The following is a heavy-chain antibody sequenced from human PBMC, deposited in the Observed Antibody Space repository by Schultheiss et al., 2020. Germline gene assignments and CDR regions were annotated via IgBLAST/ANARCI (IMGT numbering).Heavy chain of an antibody. J-gene: IGHJ1*01. D-gene: IGHD1-26*01. CDR3: ARQIVGGSFSVYRQL. V-gene: IGHV4-31*03. CDR1: GGSISSGGYY. Sequence: TLSLTCTVSGGSISSGGYYWSWIRQHPGKGLEWIGYIYYSGSTYYNPSLKSRVTMSVDKSKNQFSLRLSSVTAADTAVYYCARQIVGGSFSVYRQLWGQGHLGTVSS. CDR2: IYYSGST.